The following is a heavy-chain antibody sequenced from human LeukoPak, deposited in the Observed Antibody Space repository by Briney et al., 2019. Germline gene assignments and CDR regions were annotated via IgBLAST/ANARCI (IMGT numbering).Heavy chain of an antibody. V-gene: IGHV4-34*01. J-gene: IGHJ6*03. Sequence: ESLTLTCAVDGGSLISYYRSSVRQPPGKGLECIREINHSGSTNYNPSLKSRVTISVDTSKNHFLLKLSSVTAADTAVHHCTRGRRGVILLDSAPRRVYYMQVWRKGPTVTVSS. CDR2: INHSGST. CDR1: GGSLISYY. D-gene: IGHD2-8*01. CDR3: TRGRRGVILLDSAPRRVYYMQV.